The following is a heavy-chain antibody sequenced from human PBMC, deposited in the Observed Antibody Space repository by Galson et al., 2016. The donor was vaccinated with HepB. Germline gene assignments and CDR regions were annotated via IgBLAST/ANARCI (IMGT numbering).Heavy chain of an antibody. CDR3: VYYSHLAGMDV. Sequence: PALVKPTQTLTLTCTFSGFSLHTGGVGVGWIRQPPGKALEWLALIYWGDDKRHSPPLKNRLTVTKDTSKKQVVLTMTTVDPVDSGTYLCVYYSHLAGMDVWGQGTTVTVSS. CDR2: IYWGDDK. J-gene: IGHJ6*02. V-gene: IGHV2-5*04. D-gene: IGHD3-10*01. CDR1: GFSLHTGGVG.